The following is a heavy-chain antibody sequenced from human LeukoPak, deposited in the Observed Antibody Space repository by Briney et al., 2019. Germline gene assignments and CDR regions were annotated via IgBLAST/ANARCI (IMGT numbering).Heavy chain of an antibody. CDR1: RYSISGGYY. Sequence: SETLSLTCAVSRYSISGGYYWGWIRQPPGKGLEWIGSIYHSGSTYYNPSLKSRVTISVDTSKNQFSLKLSSVTAADTAVYYCARLDIVVVPAARQYYYYMDVWGKGTTVTVSS. CDR3: ARLDIVVVPAARQYYYYMDV. D-gene: IGHD2-2*01. J-gene: IGHJ6*03. CDR2: IYHSGST. V-gene: IGHV4-38-2*01.